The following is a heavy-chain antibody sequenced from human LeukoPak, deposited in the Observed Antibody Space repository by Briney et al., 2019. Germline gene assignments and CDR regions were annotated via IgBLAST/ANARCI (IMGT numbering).Heavy chain of an antibody. CDR1: GGSFNTFY. CDR3: TRDSPHSPHDS. V-gene: IGHV4-34*01. D-gene: IGHD4-11*01. Sequence: SETLSLTCAVYGGSFNTFYWSWIRQPPGKGLEWIGQINRYGSANYNPSLKSRVARSLDTSKNQFSLKVTSVTAADTAVYYCTRDSPHSPHDSWGQGTLVTVSS. CDR2: INRYGSA. J-gene: IGHJ4*02.